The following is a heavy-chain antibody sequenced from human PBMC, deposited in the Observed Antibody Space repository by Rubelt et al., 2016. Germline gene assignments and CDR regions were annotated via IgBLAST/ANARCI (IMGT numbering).Heavy chain of an antibody. J-gene: IGHJ4*02. CDR2: SGST. D-gene: IGHD1-26*01. Sequence: SGSTYYNPSLKSRVTISVDTSKNQFSLKLSSVTAADTAVYYCARPRYSGSYAPDYWGQGTLVTVSS. V-gene: IGHV4-39*01. CDR3: ARPRYSGSYAPDY.